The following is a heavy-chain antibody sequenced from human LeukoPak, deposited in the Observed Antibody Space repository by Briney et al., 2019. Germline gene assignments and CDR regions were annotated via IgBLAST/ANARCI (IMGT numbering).Heavy chain of an antibody. Sequence: ASETLSLTCTVSGGSISSSSYYWGWIRQPPGKGLEWIGSIYYSGSTYYNPSLKSRVTISVDTSKNQFSLKLSSVTAADTAVYYCARDRDYVWGSYRYTYKGFDYWGQGTLVTVSS. CDR1: GGSISSSSYY. CDR2: IYYSGST. CDR3: ARDRDYVWGSYRYTYKGFDY. D-gene: IGHD3-16*02. V-gene: IGHV4-39*07. J-gene: IGHJ4*02.